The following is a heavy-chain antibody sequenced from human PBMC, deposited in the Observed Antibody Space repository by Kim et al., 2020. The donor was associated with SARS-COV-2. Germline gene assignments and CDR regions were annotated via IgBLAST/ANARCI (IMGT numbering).Heavy chain of an antibody. J-gene: IGHJ4*02. CDR3: ARRVAAGGTTLGY. V-gene: IGHV1-8*01. D-gene: IGHD6-13*01. Sequence: YAEKFQGRVTMTRNISISTAYMELSSLTSEDTAVYDCARRVAAGGTTLGYWGQGTLVTVSS.